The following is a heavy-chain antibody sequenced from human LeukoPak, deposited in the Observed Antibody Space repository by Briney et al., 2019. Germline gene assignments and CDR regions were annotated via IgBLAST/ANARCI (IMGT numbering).Heavy chain of an antibody. Sequence: SETLSLTCAVYGGSFSGYYWSWIRQPPGKGLEWIGEINHSGSTNYNPSLKSRVTISVDTSKNQFSLKLSSVTAADTAVYYCARGQLIFDYWGQGTLVTDSS. D-gene: IGHD1-1*01. J-gene: IGHJ4*02. CDR3: ARGQLIFDY. CDR2: INHSGST. V-gene: IGHV4-34*01. CDR1: GGSFSGYY.